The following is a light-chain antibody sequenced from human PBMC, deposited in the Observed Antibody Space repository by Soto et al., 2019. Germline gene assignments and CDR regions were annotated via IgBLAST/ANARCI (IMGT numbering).Light chain of an antibody. CDR3: QQYGSSGT. J-gene: IGKJ1*01. Sequence: EIVTTQSPATLSVSPGERAPLSCRASQSVSSNLAWYQQKPGQAPRLLIYGASTRATGIPARFSGSGSGTEFTLTISRLEPEDFAVYYCQQYGSSGTFCQGTKVDI. V-gene: IGKV3-15*01. CDR2: GAS. CDR1: QSVSSN.